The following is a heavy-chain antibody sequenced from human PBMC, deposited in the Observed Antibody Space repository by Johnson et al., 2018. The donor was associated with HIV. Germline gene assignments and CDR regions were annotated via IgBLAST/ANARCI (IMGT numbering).Heavy chain of an antibody. CDR2: INTDGSIT. V-gene: IGHV3-74*01. D-gene: IGHD5-18*01. CDR1: VFTFSGHW. Sequence: VQLVESGGGVVQPGGSLRLSCAASVFTFSGHWMHWVRQAPGKGLVWVSHINTDGSITAYADSVKGRFTISRDNAKNSLHLLMNSLRAEDTAVYYCARDHTRIQRWLRGAFDIWGQGTMVTVSS. CDR3: ARDHTRIQRWLRGAFDI. J-gene: IGHJ3*02.